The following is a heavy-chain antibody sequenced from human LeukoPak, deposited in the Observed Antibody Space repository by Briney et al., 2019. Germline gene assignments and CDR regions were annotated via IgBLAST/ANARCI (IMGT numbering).Heavy chain of an antibody. D-gene: IGHD4-17*01. Sequence: GGSLRLSCAASGFTFSNAWMSWVRQAPGKGLEWVGRIKSKTDGGATEYAAPVKGRFTISRDDSKNTLYLQMNSLKTEDTAVYYCTTDTVTTGGPLWGRGALVTVSS. CDR2: IKSKTDGGAT. CDR1: GFTFSNAW. CDR3: TTDTVTTGGPL. V-gene: IGHV3-15*01. J-gene: IGHJ2*01.